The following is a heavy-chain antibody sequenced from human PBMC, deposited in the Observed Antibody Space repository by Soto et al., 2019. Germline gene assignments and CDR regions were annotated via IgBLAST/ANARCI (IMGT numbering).Heavy chain of an antibody. CDR3: VKVGANYDFWSGYSIPNYYYYGMDV. D-gene: IGHD3-3*01. J-gene: IGHJ6*02. Sequence: PGGSLRLSCAASGFTFSSYWMSWVRQAPGKGLEWVANIKQDGSEKYYVDSVKGRFTISRDNSKNTLYLQMSSLRAEDTAVYYCVKVGANYDFWSGYSIPNYYYYGMDVWGQGTTVTVSS. V-gene: IGHV3-7*02. CDR1: GFTFSSYW. CDR2: IKQDGSEK.